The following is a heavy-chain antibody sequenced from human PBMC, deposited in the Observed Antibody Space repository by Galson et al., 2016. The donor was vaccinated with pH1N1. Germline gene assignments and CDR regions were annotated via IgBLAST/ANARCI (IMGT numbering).Heavy chain of an antibody. CDR1: GYSFTRYW. V-gene: IGHV5-51*01. CDR3: ARHSGDGYRYGSERYFDY. J-gene: IGHJ4*02. D-gene: IGHD5-18*01. CDR2: IFPGDSDT. Sequence: QSGAEVKKPGESLKISCKGSGYSFTRYWIGWVRQMPGKGLEWMGIIFPGDSDTRYSPSFQGQVTISADKSISTAYLQWSSLKASDTAMDYCARHSGDGYRYGSERYFDYWGQGPLVTVSS.